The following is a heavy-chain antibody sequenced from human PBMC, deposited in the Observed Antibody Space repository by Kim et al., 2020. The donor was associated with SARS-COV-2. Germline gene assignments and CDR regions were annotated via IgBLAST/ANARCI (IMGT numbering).Heavy chain of an antibody. Sequence: ASVKVSCKASGYTFASYGFDWVRLAPGQGLEWMGWISGYNGHTTYAQKLQGRLTMTTDTSTNTTYMDLRSLRSDDTAVYYCARGSVVATNYYGLDVWGQG. CDR1: GYTFASYG. CDR3: ARGSVVATNYYGLDV. D-gene: IGHD5-12*01. V-gene: IGHV1-18*04. CDR2: ISGYNGHT. J-gene: IGHJ6*02.